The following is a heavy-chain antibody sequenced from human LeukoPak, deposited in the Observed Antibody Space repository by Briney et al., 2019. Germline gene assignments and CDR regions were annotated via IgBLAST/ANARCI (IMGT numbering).Heavy chain of an antibody. V-gene: IGHV4-59*08. CDR2: IYYSGST. D-gene: IGHD3-22*01. J-gene: IGHJ4*02. CDR3: ARGSDYDSSGNFDY. Sequence: PSETLSLTCTVSGGSISSYYWSWIRQPPGKGLEWIGYIYYSGSTNYNPSLKSRVTISVDTSKNQFSLKLSSVTAADTAVYYCARGSDYDSSGNFDYWGQGTLVTVSS. CDR1: GGSISSYY.